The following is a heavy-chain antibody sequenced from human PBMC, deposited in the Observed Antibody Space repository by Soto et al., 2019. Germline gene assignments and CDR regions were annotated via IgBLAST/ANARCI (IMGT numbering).Heavy chain of an antibody. D-gene: IGHD3-10*02. CDR3: ARHDSGTMSVTPY. CDR2: IYYSGST. CDR1: GGSISSSSYY. V-gene: IGHV4-39*01. J-gene: IGHJ4*02. Sequence: QLQLQESGPGLVKPSETLSLTCTVSGGSISSSSYYWGWIRQPPGKGLEWIGSIYYSGSTYYNPSLKSRVTISVDTSKNQFSLKLCSVTAADPAVYFCARHDSGTMSVTPYWGQGTLVTVSS.